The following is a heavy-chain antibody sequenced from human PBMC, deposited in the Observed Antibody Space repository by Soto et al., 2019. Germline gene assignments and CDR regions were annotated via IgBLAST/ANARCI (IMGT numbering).Heavy chain of an antibody. CDR2: IVVGSGNT. D-gene: IGHD3-22*01. V-gene: IGHV1-58*01. Sequence: SEKVCCKSSGITFTSSTVQALQQVRGQRLEWIGWIVVGSGNTNYAQKFQERVTITSDMSTSTAYMELSRLRSEDTAVYYCAVDGPYYYHSGYFDYWGQGTLVIASS. CDR3: AVDGPYYYHSGYFDY. CDR1: GITFTSST. J-gene: IGHJ4*02.